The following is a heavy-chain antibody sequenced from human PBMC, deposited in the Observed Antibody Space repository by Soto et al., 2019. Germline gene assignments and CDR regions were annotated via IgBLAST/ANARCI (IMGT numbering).Heavy chain of an antibody. D-gene: IGHD6-19*01. CDR3: ANEGPQFSSGWYHFNY. J-gene: IGHJ4*02. V-gene: IGHV3-23*01. CDR2: ISGSGGTT. CDR1: GFTFSSYA. Sequence: HPGGSLRLSCAASGFTFSSYAMSWVRQAPGKGLEWVSAISGSGGTTYHADSVKGRFTISRDNSKNTLYLQMNSLRAEDTAVYYCANEGPQFSSGWYHFNYWGQGTMVTVSS.